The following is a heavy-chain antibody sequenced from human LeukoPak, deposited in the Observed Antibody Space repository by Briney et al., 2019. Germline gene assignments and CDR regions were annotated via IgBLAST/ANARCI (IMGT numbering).Heavy chain of an antibody. J-gene: IGHJ4*02. Sequence: ASVKVSCKASGGTFSSYAISWVRQAPGQGLEWMGGIIPIFGTANYAQKFQGRVTITADKSTSTAYMELSSLRSEDTAVYYCASKGRGYSYGSPLDYWGQGTLVTVSS. D-gene: IGHD5-18*01. CDR2: IIPIFGTA. V-gene: IGHV1-69*06. CDR1: GGTFSSYA. CDR3: ASKGRGYSYGSPLDY.